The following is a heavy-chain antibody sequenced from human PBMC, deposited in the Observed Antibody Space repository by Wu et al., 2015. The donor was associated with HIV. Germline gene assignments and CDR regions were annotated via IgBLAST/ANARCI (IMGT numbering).Heavy chain of an antibody. CDR1: GGTFSSYA. CDR2: IIPIFGTA. CDR3: ARSDYYYYDSSGYGNDAFDI. J-gene: IGHJ3*02. Sequence: QVQLVQSGAEVKKPGSSVKVSCKASGGTFSSYAISWVRQAPGQGLEWMGRIIPIFGTANYAQKFQGRVTITADESTSTAYMELSSLRSEDTAVYYCARSDYYYYDSSGYGNDAFDIWGQGTMVTVSS. D-gene: IGHD3-22*01. V-gene: IGHV1-69*13.